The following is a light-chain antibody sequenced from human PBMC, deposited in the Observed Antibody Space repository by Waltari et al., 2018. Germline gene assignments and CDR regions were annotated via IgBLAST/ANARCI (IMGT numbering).Light chain of an antibody. CDR1: QSISTN. V-gene: IGKV3-15*01. CDR3: QHDHNWPPIT. CDR2: GAS. J-gene: IGKJ5*01. Sequence: EIVMTQSPATLSVSPGERATLSCRASQSISTNLAWYQQKPGQAPRLLIYGASTRATGFPARFSGSGFGTEFTLTISSLRSEDFAVYYCQHDHNWPPITFGQGTRLEIK.